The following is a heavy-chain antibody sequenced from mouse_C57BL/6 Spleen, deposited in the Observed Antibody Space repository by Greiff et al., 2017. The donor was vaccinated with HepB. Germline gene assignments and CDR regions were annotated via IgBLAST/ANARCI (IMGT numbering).Heavy chain of an antibody. V-gene: IGHV1-64*01. CDR3: ARIDYDRSIDY. D-gene: IGHD2-4*01. Sequence: QVQLQQPGAELVKPGASVKLSCKASGYTFTSYWMHWVKQRPGQGLEWIGMIHPNSGSTNYNEKFKSKATLTVDKSSSTAYMQLSSLTSEDSAVYYCARIDYDRSIDYWGQGTTLTVSS. CDR2: IHPNSGST. CDR1: GYTFTSYW. J-gene: IGHJ2*01.